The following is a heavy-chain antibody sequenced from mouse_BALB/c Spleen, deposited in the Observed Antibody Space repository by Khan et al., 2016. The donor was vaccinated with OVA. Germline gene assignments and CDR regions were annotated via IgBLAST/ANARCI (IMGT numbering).Heavy chain of an antibody. CDR2: INPSNGYT. CDR1: GYTFTSYT. J-gene: IGHJ3*01. Sequence: QVRLQQSGAELARPGASVKMSCKASGYTFTSYTIHWIKLRPGQGLEWIGYINPSNGYTNYNQKFKDKATLTADKSSTTAYMQLSSLTSDDSAVYYCGRGGAYHRNDDWFAYWGQGTLVTVSA. CDR3: GRGGAYHRNDDWFAY. V-gene: IGHV1-4*01. D-gene: IGHD2-14*01.